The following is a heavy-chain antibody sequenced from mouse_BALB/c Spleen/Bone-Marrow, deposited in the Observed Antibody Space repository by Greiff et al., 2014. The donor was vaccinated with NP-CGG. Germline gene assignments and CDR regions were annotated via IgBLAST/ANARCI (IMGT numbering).Heavy chain of an antibody. J-gene: IGHJ4*01. CDR1: GYKSTDYE. V-gene: IGHV1-15*01. CDR2: IDPETGGT. CDR3: TREGIYFGYDVPMDY. D-gene: IGHD2-2*01. Sequence: QVQLQQPGAELVRPGASVTLSCKASGYKSTDYEMHWVKQTPVHGLEWIGSIDPETGGTAYNQNFKGKAILTADRSSTTAYMELRSLTSEDSAVYYCTREGIYFGYDVPMDYWGQGTSVTVSS.